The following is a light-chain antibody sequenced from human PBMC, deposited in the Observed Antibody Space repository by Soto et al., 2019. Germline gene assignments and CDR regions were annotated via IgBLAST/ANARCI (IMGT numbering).Light chain of an antibody. Sequence: DIQMTQSPSSLSASVGDRVTVTCRASQSITNYLNWYQQKPGKAPKLLIYAVSNLQSGVPSRFSGSGSGTDFTPTISFLQPEDFATYYCQQSYSTPPTFGQGTRLEIK. CDR1: QSITNY. CDR3: QQSYSTPPT. J-gene: IGKJ5*01. CDR2: AVS. V-gene: IGKV1-39*01.